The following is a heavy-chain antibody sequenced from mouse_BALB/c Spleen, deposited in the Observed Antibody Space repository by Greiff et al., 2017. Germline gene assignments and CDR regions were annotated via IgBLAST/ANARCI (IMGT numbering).Heavy chain of an antibody. CDR2: IRLKSNNYAT. J-gene: IGHJ1*01. CDR3: TGGYYWYFDV. D-gene: IGHD1-1*02. Sequence: EVKVVESGGGLVQPGGSMKLSCVASGFTFSNYWMNWVRQSPEKGLEWVAEIRLKSNNYATHYAESVKGRFTISRDDSKSSVYLQMNNLRAEDTGIYYCTGGYYWYFDVWGAGTTVTVSS. V-gene: IGHV6-6*02. CDR1: GFTFSNYW.